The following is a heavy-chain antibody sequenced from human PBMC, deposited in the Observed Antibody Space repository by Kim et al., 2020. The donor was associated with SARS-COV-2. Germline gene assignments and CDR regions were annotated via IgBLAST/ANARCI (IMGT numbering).Heavy chain of an antibody. J-gene: IGHJ2*01. Sequence: SVKGRFTISRDNAKNSLYLQMNSLRAEDTAVYYCARDRYSSSWYGDWYFDLLGRGTLVTVSS. CDR3: ARDRYSSSWYGDWYFDL. V-gene: IGHV3-21*01. D-gene: IGHD6-13*01.